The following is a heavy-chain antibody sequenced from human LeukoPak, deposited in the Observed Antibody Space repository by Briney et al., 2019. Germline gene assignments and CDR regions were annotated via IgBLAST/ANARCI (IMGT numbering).Heavy chain of an antibody. Sequence: TFSXYTXXXXRQAPGQGLXXXXXIIPILGIANYAQKFQGRVTITADESTSTAYMELSSLRSEDTAVYYCARVAYCGGDCYSAGDYWGQGTLVTVSS. CDR3: ARVAYCGGDCYSAGDY. V-gene: IGHV1-69*02. CDR1: TFSXYT. J-gene: IGHJ4*02. D-gene: IGHD2-21*01. CDR2: IIPILGIA.